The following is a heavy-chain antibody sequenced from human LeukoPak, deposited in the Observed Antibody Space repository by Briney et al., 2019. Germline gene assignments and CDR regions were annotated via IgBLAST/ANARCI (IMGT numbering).Heavy chain of an antibody. J-gene: IGHJ4*02. Sequence: GGSLRLSCAASGFTFSSNSMNWVRQAPGKGLEWVSSISSSSSYIYYADSVKGRFAISRDNAKNSLYLQMNSLRAEDTAVYYCARDGIAVAGRYYFDYWGLGTLVTVSS. CDR2: ISSSSSYI. V-gene: IGHV3-21*01. CDR3: ARDGIAVAGRYYFDY. D-gene: IGHD6-19*01. CDR1: GFTFSSNS.